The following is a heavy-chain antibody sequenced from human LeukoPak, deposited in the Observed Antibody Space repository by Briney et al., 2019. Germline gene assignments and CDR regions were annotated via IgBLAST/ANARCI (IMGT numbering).Heavy chain of an antibody. CDR1: GGTFSSYA. CDR3: ARVSVYDSSGYWNNYYCGMDV. J-gene: IGHJ6*02. CDR2: IIPIFGTA. Sequence: ASVKVSCKASGGTFSSYAISWVRQAPGQGLEWMGGIIPIFGTANYAQKFQGRVTITADESTSTAYMELSSLRSEDTAVYYCARVSVYDSSGYWNNYYCGMDVWGQGTTVTVSS. V-gene: IGHV1-69*13. D-gene: IGHD3-22*01.